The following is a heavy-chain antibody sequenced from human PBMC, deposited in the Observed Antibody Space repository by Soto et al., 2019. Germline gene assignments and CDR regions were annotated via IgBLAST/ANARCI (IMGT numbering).Heavy chain of an antibody. D-gene: IGHD3-22*01. J-gene: IGHJ6*02. CDR3: ARFYYDSSGCLPSPYYYDYGMDV. V-gene: IGHV3-7*04. CDR1: GFTFSSYW. Sequence: PGGSLRLSCAASGFTFSSYWMSWVRQAPGKGMEWGANIRQDGSEKYYVYSVKGRFTISRDNAKNSLYLQMNSLRAEDTAVYYCARFYYDSSGCLPSPYYYDYGMDVWGQGTTVTVSS. CDR2: IRQDGSEK.